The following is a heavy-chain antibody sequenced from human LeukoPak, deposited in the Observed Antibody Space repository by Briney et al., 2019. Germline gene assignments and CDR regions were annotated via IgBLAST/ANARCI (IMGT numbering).Heavy chain of an antibody. CDR3: AREPRVNMVRGVIAYFDY. D-gene: IGHD3-10*01. Sequence: PSETLSLTCAVYGGSFSGYYWSWLRQPPGKGLEWIGEINHSGSTNYNPSLKSRVTISVDTSKNQFSLKLSSVTAADTAVYYCAREPRVNMVRGVIAYFDYWGQGTLVTVSS. CDR2: INHSGST. CDR1: GGSFSGYY. V-gene: IGHV4-34*01. J-gene: IGHJ4*02.